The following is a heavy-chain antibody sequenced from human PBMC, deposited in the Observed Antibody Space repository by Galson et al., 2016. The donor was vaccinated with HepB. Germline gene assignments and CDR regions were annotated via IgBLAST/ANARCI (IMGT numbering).Heavy chain of an antibody. CDR1: GGSISDSYYY. CDR3: ARQWGGYCSRGNCYPIDY. V-gene: IGHV4-39*01. CDR2: TYYSGSS. J-gene: IGHJ4*02. Sequence: LSLTCSVSGGSISDSYYYWGWIRQPPGKGLEWLGSTYYSGSSDYNPSLNSRVTISVDTSKNQFSLKLTSVTAADTAVYYCARQWGGYCSRGNCYPIDYWGQGTLVTVSS. D-gene: IGHD2-15*01.